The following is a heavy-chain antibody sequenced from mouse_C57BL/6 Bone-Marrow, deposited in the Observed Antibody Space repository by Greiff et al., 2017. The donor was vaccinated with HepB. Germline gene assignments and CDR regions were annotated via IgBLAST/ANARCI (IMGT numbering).Heavy chain of an antibody. CDR2: IYPRSGNT. CDR1: GYTFTSYG. V-gene: IGHV1-81*01. D-gene: IGHD1-1*01. Sequence: VQLQQSGAELARPGASVKLSCKASGYTFTSYGLSWVKQRTGQGLEWIGEIYPRSGNTYYNEKFKGKATLTADKSSSTAYMELRSLTSEDSAVYFCARGVLRYRPFAYWGQGTLVTVSA. J-gene: IGHJ3*01. CDR3: ARGVLRYRPFAY.